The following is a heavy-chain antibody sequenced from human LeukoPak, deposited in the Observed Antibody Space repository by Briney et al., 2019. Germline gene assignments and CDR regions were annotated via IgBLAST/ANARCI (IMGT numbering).Heavy chain of an antibody. CDR2: IYHSGST. Sequence: PSETLSLTCTVSGYSISSGYFWGWIRQSPGKGLECIGTIYHSGSTYYNPSLKSRVTISVDTSKNQFSLKLSSVTAADTAVYYCARGVAARPLTPWGQGTLVTVSS. D-gene: IGHD6-6*01. CDR3: ARGVAARPLTP. V-gene: IGHV4-38-2*02. CDR1: GYSISSGYF. J-gene: IGHJ5*02.